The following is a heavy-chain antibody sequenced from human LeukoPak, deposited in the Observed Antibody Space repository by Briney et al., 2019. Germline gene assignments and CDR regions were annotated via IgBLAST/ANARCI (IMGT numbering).Heavy chain of an antibody. V-gene: IGHV1-2*02. CDR1: GYTFTVYY. D-gene: IGHD5-18*01. J-gene: IGHJ4*02. CDR3: AREDRIHVDY. CDR2: INPNSGGT. Sequence: ASVTVSFKASGYTFTVYYMHWVRQAPGQGLEWMGWINPNSGGTNYAQKSQGRVTMTRDTAISTAYMELSRLRSDDTAVYYCAREDRIHVDYWGQGTLVTVSS.